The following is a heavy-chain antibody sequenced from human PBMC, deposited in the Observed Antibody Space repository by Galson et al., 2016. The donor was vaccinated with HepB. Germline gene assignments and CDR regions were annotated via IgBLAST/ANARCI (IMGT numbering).Heavy chain of an antibody. J-gene: IGHJ6*02. V-gene: IGHV4-59*01. CDR3: AKDEGFYNGMDF. Sequence: GKGLEWIGYISDSESTNYNPSLKGRVTISLDRSKNQFSLRLNSVIAADTAVYYCAKDEGFYNGMDFWGQGTTVTV. D-gene: IGHD2-2*02. CDR2: ISDSEST.